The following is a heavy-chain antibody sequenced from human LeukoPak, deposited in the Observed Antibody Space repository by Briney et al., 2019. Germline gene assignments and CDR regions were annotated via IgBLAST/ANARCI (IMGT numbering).Heavy chain of an antibody. CDR2: IKQDGSEK. CDR1: GFTFSSYW. J-gene: IGHJ4*02. D-gene: IGHD4-17*01. V-gene: IGHV3-7*03. CDR3: ARDSVGDYFDY. Sequence: GGSLRLSCAASGFTFSSYWMSWVRQAPGKGLEWVANIKQDGSEKCYVDSVKGRFTISRDNAKNLLYLQMNSLRAEDTAVYYCARDSVGDYFDYWGQGTLVTVSS.